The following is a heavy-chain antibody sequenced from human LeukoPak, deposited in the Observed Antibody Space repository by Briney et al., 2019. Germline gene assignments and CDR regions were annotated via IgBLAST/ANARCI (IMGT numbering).Heavy chain of an antibody. D-gene: IGHD3-10*01. J-gene: IGHJ4*02. CDR2: IWSDGRNK. CDR3: VRSTFGGDGGWRFDY. Sequence: GGSLRLSCAASGFIFSNCGMQWVRQAPGKGLEWVAVIWSDGRNKYYADSVKGRFTISRDNSKNTLYLQMNSLGAEDTAVYYCVRSTFGGDGGWRFDYWGKGTLATV. CDR1: GFIFSNCG. V-gene: IGHV3-33*01.